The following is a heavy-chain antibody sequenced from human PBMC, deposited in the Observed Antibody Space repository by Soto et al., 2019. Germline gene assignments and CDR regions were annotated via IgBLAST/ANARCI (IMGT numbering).Heavy chain of an antibody. Sequence: EVRLVESGGGLVQPGGSLTLSCAASGLTFSRDWMTWDRQAPGKGLEWVANRNQDGSEKYYMDSKKGPFTLSRDNVKNSLLLQVNSLRAEDTAVYYCAVDRGRPDLRDTHYCDSSDLDYGMDVWGQGTTVTVSS. CDR1: GLTFSRDW. J-gene: IGHJ6*02. D-gene: IGHD3-22*01. V-gene: IGHV3-7*01. CDR2: RNQDGSEK. CDR3: AVDRGRPDLRDTHYCDSSDLDYGMDV.